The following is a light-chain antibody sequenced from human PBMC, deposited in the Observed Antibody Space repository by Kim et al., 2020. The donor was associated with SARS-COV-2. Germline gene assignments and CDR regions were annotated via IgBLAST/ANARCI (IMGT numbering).Light chain of an antibody. Sequence: EIVMTQSPATLSVSPGDRATLSCRASQSINTNLAWFQQKPGQAPRLLIYGASTRTTGIPARFSGSGSGTEFTLTITISSLPSEDFALYFCQQYQGWPRTFGQGTKVDIK. CDR3: QQYQGWPRT. CDR2: GAS. V-gene: IGKV3-15*01. CDR1: QSINTN. J-gene: IGKJ1*01.